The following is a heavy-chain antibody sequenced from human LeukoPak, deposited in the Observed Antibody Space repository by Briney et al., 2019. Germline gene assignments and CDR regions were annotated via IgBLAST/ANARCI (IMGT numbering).Heavy chain of an antibody. CDR2: IYYSGST. CDR1: GGSISSYY. Sequence: SETLSLTCTVSGGSISSYYWSWIRQPPGKGLEWIGYIYYSGSTNYNPSLRSRVTISVDTSKNQFSLKLSSVTAADTAVYYCARLYGPGDFWYFDLWGRGTLVTVSS. D-gene: IGHD3-10*01. CDR3: ARLYGPGDFWYFDL. J-gene: IGHJ2*01. V-gene: IGHV4-59*08.